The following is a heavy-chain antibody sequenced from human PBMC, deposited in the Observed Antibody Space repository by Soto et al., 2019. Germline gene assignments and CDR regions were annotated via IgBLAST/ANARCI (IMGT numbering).Heavy chain of an antibody. CDR3: ARAQSKYRNIHPFDY. J-gene: IGHJ4*02. Sequence: QVPLVQSGAEVKKPGASVKVSCKASGYTFTSYGITWVRQAPGQGLEWMGWISAYNGNTNYAQKSQGRVTMTKDTSTSTAYMELGSMRSYYTAVYYCARAQSKYRNIHPFDYWGQGTLVTVSS. CDR2: ISAYNGNT. D-gene: IGHD3-16*02. V-gene: IGHV1-18*01. CDR1: GYTFTSYG.